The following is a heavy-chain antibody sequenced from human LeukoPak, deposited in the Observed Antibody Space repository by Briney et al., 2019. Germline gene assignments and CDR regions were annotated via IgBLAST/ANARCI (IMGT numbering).Heavy chain of an antibody. Sequence: SVKVSCKASGGTFSSYAISWVRQAPGQGLEWMGGIIPIFGTANYAQKFQGRVTMTTDTSTSTAYMELRSLRSDDTAVYYCATTNYDWYPFDYWGQGTLVTVSS. CDR2: IIPIFGTA. J-gene: IGHJ4*02. CDR1: GGTFSSYA. D-gene: IGHD5-12*01. V-gene: IGHV1-69*05. CDR3: ATTNYDWYPFDY.